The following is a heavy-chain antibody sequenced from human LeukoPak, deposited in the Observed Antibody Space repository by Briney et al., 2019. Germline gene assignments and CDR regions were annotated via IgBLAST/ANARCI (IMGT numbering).Heavy chain of an antibody. CDR2: IYSGGST. CDR1: GFTVSSNY. CDR3: ARVTNYYDSSGSGYYFDY. J-gene: IGHJ4*02. V-gene: IGHV3-53*04. D-gene: IGHD3-22*01. Sequence: GGSLRLSCAASGFTVSSNYMSWVRQAPGKGLEWVSVIYSGGSTYYADSVKGRFTISRHNSKDTLYLQMNSLRAEDTAVYYCARVTNYYDSSGSGYYFDYWGQGTLVTVSS.